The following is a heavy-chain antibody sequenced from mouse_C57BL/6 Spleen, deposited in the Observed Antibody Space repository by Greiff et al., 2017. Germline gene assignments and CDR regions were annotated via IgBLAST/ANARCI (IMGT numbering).Heavy chain of an antibody. V-gene: IGHV14-3*01. CDR1: GFNIKNTY. CDR2: IDPANGNT. J-gene: IGHJ4*01. Sequence: VQLQQSVAELVKPGASVKLSCTASGFNIKNTYMHWVKQRPEQGLEWIGRIDPANGNTKYAPKFQGKATITADTSSNTAYLQLSSLTSEDTAIYYGAGYGSSFYYAMDYWGQGTSVTVSS. D-gene: IGHD1-1*01. CDR3: AGYGSSFYYAMDY.